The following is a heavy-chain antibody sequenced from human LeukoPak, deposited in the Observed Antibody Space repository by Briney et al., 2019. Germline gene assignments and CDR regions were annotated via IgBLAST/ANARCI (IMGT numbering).Heavy chain of an antibody. J-gene: IGHJ4*02. CDR1: GGSISSYY. CDR2: IYYSGST. D-gene: IGHD2-2*01. Sequence: PSETLSLTCTVSGGSISSYYWSWIRQPPGKGLEWIGYIYYSGSTNYNPSLKSRVTISVDTSKNQFSLKLSSVTAADTAVYYCAGSSTSGGDYFDYWGQGTLVTVSS. CDR3: AGSSTSGGDYFDY. V-gene: IGHV4-59*01.